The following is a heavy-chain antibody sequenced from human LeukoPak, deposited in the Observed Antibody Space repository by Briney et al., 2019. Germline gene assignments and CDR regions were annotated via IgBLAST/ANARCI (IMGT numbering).Heavy chain of an antibody. CDR3: ARDLSCSSTSCPSNNWFDP. CDR1: GGSVSSGSYY. D-gene: IGHD2-2*01. CDR2: IYTRGST. V-gene: IGHV4-61*02. J-gene: IGHJ5*02. Sequence: SQTLSLTCTVSGGSVSSGSYYWSWIRQPAGKGLEWIGRIYTRGSTNYNPSLKSRVTISVDTSKNQFSLNLSSVSAADTAVYYCARDLSCSSTSCPSNNWFDPWGQGTLVTVSS.